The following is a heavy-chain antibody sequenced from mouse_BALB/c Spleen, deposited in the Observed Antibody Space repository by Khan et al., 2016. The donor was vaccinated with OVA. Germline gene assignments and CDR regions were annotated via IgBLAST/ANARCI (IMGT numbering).Heavy chain of an antibody. CDR2: INPHIGET. CDR1: GYSFTGYF. Sequence: VQLKESGPELVRPGASVKISCKASGYSFTGYFINWVMQSHGKSLEWIGRINPHIGETFYNQRFKDKATLTVDESSSTAHMQLRSLTSEDSAVYYCTRINRSDFDYWGQGTTLTVSS. CDR3: TRINRSDFDY. V-gene: IGHV1-20*01. J-gene: IGHJ2*01. D-gene: IGHD6-1*01.